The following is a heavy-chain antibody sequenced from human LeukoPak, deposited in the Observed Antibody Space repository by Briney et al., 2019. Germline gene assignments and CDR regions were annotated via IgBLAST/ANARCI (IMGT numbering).Heavy chain of an antibody. D-gene: IGHD2-21*02. V-gene: IGHV3-21*01. CDR2: ISSSSSYI. Sequence: GGSLRLSCAASGFTFSSYSMNWVRQARGKGLEWVSSISSSSSYIYYADSVKGRFTISRDNAKNSLYLQMNSLRAEDTAVYYCAVGVTDLYYFHYWGQGTLVTVSS. CDR3: AVGVTDLYYFHY. J-gene: IGHJ4*02. CDR1: GFTFSSYS.